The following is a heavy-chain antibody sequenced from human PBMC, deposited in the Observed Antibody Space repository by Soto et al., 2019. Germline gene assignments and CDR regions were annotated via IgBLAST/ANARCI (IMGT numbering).Heavy chain of an antibody. V-gene: IGHV1-2*04. CDR3: ARGGIYYYDSSGYYLEDYFDY. Sequence: AASVKVSCKASGYTFTGYYMHWVRQAPGQGLEWMGWINPNSGGTNYAQKFQGWVTMTRDTSISTAYMELSRLRSDDTAVYYCARGGIYYYDSSGYYLEDYFDYWGQGTLVTVSS. D-gene: IGHD3-22*01. J-gene: IGHJ4*02. CDR2: INPNSGGT. CDR1: GYTFTGYY.